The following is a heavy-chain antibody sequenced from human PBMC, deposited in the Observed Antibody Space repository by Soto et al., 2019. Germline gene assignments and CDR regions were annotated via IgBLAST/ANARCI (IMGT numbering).Heavy chain of an antibody. Sequence: PGGSLRLSCAASGFTFSSYCIHWVRQAPCKGLEWVAVISYDGINKYYADSVKGRFTISRDNSKNTLYLQMNSLRAEDTAVYYWPGDRRITRYNWNYFRSYYGMDVGGQGPKVKVS. CDR3: PGDRRITRYNWNYFRSYYGMDV. CDR1: GFTFSSYC. J-gene: IGHJ6*02. CDR2: ISYDGINK. V-gene: IGHV3-30*03. D-gene: IGHD1-7*01.